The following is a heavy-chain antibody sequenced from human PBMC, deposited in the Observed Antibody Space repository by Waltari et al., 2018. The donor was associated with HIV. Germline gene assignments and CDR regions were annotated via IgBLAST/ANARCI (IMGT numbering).Heavy chain of an antibody. J-gene: IGHJ6*02. D-gene: IGHD2-15*01. CDR1: GFTFSSYW. CDR3: ARAHVSTYCSGGTCNYGMDV. CDR2: IKVDGSGI. V-gene: IGHV3-7*04. Sequence: VQLVDSGGGLAQPGGSLRLSCAASGFTFSSYWMSWVRQAPGKGLEWVANIKVDGSGIDYVDSVKGRFTVSRDNAKNSVYLQMNSLRVEDTAVYYCARAHVSTYCSGGTCNYGMDVWGRGTTVTVSS.